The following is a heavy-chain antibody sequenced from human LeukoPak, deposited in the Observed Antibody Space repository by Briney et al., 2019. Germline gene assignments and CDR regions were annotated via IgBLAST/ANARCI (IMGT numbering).Heavy chain of an antibody. V-gene: IGHV1-3*01. D-gene: IGHD3-16*01. CDR2: INAGNGDT. CDR3: ARTRFGYYYYYDMDV. J-gene: IGHJ6*02. CDR1: GYTFTSYA. Sequence: ASVEVSCKTSGYTFTSYAMHWVRQAPGQRLEWMGWINAGNGDTKYSQKFRGRVTITRDTSASTVYMELSSLRSEDTAIFYCARTRFGYYYYYDMDVWGQGTTVTVSS.